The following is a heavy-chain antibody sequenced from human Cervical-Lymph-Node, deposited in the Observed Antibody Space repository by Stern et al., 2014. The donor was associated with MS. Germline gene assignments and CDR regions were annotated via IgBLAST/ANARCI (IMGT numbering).Heavy chain of an antibody. CDR1: GFTFDDYA. V-gene: IGHV3-9*01. Sequence: EVQLGESGGGLVQPGRSLRLSCAASGFTFDDYAMHWVRQAPGKGLEWVSVISWNSGSIGYADSVKGRFTISRDNAKNSLYLQMNSLRAEDTALYYCAKALGRYSGYDLIDYWGQGTLVTVSS. CDR2: ISWNSGSI. D-gene: IGHD5-12*01. J-gene: IGHJ4*02. CDR3: AKALGRYSGYDLIDY.